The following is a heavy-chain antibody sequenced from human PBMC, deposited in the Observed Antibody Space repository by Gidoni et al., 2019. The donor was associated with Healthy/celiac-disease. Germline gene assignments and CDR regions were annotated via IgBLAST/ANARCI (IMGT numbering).Heavy chain of an antibody. J-gene: IGHJ2*01. V-gene: IGHV3-53*04. CDR1: GFTVSSNY. Sequence: EVQLVESGGGLVQPGGSLRLSCAASGFTVSSNYMSWVRQAPGKGLEWVSVIYSGGSKYYADSVKGRFTISRHNSKNTLYLQMNSLRAEDTAVYYCAREAEGSGGTIWYFDLWGRGTLVTVSS. D-gene: IGHD2-15*01. CDR2: IYSGGSK. CDR3: AREAEGSGGTIWYFDL.